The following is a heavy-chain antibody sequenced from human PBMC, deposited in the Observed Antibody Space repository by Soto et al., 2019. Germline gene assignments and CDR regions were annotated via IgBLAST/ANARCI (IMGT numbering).Heavy chain of an antibody. V-gene: IGHV3-48*02. CDR2: ISSSSGIV. CDR1: GFTFSNYI. J-gene: IGHJ4*02. CDR3: ARETYIDY. Sequence: MRLSCAASGFTFSNYIMNWVRQAPGKGLEWVSYISSSSGIVYYADSVKGRFTISRDNAKNSLYLQMNSLRDEDTAVYYCARETYIDYWGQGTLVTVSS.